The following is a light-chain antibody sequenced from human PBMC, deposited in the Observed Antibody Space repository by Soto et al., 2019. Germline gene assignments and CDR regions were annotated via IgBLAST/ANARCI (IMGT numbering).Light chain of an antibody. V-gene: IGLV4-69*01. Sequence: QPVLTQSPSASASLGASVKLTCTLSSGHNNYAIAWHQQQPEKGPRYLMKVNNDGSHIKGDGIPDRFSGSSSGAERYLTISSLQSEDEADYYCLTWGTAYWVFGGGTKLTVL. CDR2: VNNDGSH. CDR3: LTWGTAYWV. CDR1: SGHNNYA. J-gene: IGLJ3*02.